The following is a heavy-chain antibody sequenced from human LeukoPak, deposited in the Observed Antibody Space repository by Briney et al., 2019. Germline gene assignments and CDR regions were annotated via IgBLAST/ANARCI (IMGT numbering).Heavy chain of an antibody. Sequence: SETLSLTCTVSGYSISSGYYWGWIRQPPGKGLEWIGSIYHSGSTYYNPSLKSRVTISVDTSKNQFSLKLSSVTAADTAVYYCATEDYGDYSFSGYWGQGTLVTVSS. CDR2: IYHSGST. J-gene: IGHJ4*02. D-gene: IGHD4-17*01. V-gene: IGHV4-38-2*02. CDR3: ATEDYGDYSFSGY. CDR1: GYSISSGYY.